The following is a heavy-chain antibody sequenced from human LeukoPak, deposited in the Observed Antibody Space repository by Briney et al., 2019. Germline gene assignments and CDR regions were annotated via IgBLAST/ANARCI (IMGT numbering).Heavy chain of an antibody. V-gene: IGHV3-7*01. CDR1: GFTFSTYW. CDR2: IKHDGSEQ. Sequence: GGSLRLSCVASGFTFSTYWMSWVRQTPGKGLEWVANIKHDGSEQFYADSVKGRFTISRHNPENSLYLQMNSLRVEDTAVYYCARGATYYDFWSGLKVSDYWGQGTLVAVSS. D-gene: IGHD3-3*01. J-gene: IGHJ4*02. CDR3: ARGATYYDFWSGLKVSDY.